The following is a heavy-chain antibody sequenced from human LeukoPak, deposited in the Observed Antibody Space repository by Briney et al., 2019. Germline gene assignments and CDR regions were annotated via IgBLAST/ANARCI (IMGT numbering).Heavy chain of an antibody. CDR2: IYYSGST. V-gene: IGHV4-39*01. CDR3: ASIGRNDYDSGYYYYGMDV. Sequence: SETLSLTCTVSGGSISSSSYYWGWIRQPPGKGLEWIGSIYYSGSTYYNPSLKSRVTISVDTSKNQFSLKLSSVTAADTAVYYCASIGRNDYDSGYYYYGMDVWGQGTTVTVSS. CDR1: GGSISSSSYY. D-gene: IGHD3-16*01. J-gene: IGHJ6*02.